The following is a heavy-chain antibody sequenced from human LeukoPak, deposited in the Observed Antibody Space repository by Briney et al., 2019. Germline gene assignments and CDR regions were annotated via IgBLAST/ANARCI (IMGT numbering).Heavy chain of an antibody. Sequence: GASVKVSCKASGYTFTSYYMHWVRQAPGQGLEWMGIINPSGGSTSYAQKFQGRVTMTEDTSTDTAYMELSSLRSEDTAVYYCATPSIHSNYYYYGMDVWGQGTTVTVSS. J-gene: IGHJ6*02. CDR1: GYTFTSYY. CDR2: INPSGGST. D-gene: IGHD2-15*01. CDR3: ATPSIHSNYYYYGMDV. V-gene: IGHV1-46*01.